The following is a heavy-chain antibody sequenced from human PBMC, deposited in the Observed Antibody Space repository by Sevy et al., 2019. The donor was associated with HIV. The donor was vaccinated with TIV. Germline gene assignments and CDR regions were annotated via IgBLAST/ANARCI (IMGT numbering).Heavy chain of an antibody. Sequence: GGSLRLSCAASAFTFSNAWMSWVRQAPGKGLEWVGRIKSKTDGGTTDYAAPVKGRFTISRDDSKNTLYLQMNSLKTEDTAVYYCTIAPPPYYYDSSGYYYVEYFQHWGQGTLVTVSS. CDR2: IKSKTDGGTT. CDR1: AFTFSNAW. D-gene: IGHD3-22*01. J-gene: IGHJ1*01. CDR3: TIAPPPYYYDSSGYYYVEYFQH. V-gene: IGHV3-15*01.